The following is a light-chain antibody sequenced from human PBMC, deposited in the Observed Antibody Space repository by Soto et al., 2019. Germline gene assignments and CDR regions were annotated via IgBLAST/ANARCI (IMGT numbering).Light chain of an antibody. J-gene: IGLJ1*01. CDR1: SSNIGNNY. Sequence: QSVLTQPPSVSAAPGQKVTISCSGRSSNIGNNYVSWYQQLPGTAPKLLIYDNDKRPSGIPDRFSGSKSVTSATLGITGLQTGDEADYYCGTWDTSLSARVFGTGTKVTVL. CDR2: DND. CDR3: GTWDTSLSARV. V-gene: IGLV1-51*01.